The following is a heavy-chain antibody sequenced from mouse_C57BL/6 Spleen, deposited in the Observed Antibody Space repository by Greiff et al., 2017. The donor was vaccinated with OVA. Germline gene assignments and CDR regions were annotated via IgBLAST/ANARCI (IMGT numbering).Heavy chain of an antibody. CDR2: ISSGGSYT. D-gene: IGHD2-5*01. CDR1: GFTFSSYG. CDR3: AREGSNYWFAY. V-gene: IGHV5-6*01. Sequence: EVQLMESGGDLVKPGGSLKLSCAASGFTFSSYGMSWVRQTPDQRLEWVATISSGGSYTYYPDSVKGRFTISRDNAKNTLYLQMSSLKSEDTAMYYCAREGSNYWFAYWGQGTLVTVSA. J-gene: IGHJ3*01.